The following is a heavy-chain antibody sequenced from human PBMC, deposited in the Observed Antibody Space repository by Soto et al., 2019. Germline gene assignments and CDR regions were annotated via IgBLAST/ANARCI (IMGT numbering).Heavy chain of an antibody. Sequence: QVQLQESGPGLVKPSGTLSLTCAVSGGSISSSNWWSWVRQPPGKGLEWIGEIYHSGSTNYNPSLTSRVTISVDKSKNQFSLKLSSVTAADTAVYYCARVTFYDILTGYPKLYYFDYWGQGTLVTVSS. CDR2: IYHSGST. CDR1: GGSISSSNW. D-gene: IGHD3-9*01. CDR3: ARVTFYDILTGYPKLYYFDY. V-gene: IGHV4-4*02. J-gene: IGHJ4*02.